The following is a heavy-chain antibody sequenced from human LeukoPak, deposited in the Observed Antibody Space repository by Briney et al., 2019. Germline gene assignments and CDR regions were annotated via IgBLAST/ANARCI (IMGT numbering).Heavy chain of an antibody. Sequence: GGSLRLSCVASGFTLRSCVMNWVRQAPGKGLEWVSYISSSGSTIYYADSVKGRFTISRDHAKNSLYLQMNSLGAEDTAVYYCAELGITMIGGVWGKGTTVTISS. D-gene: IGHD3-10*02. J-gene: IGHJ6*04. CDR2: ISSSGSTI. CDR3: AELGITMIGGV. V-gene: IGHV3-48*03. CDR1: GFTLRSCV.